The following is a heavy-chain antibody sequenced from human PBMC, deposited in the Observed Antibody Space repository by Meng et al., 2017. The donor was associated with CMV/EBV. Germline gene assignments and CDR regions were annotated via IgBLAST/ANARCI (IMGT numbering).Heavy chain of an antibody. Sequence: GESLKISCAASGFTFSSYAMHWVRQAPGKGLEWVAVISYDGSNKYYADSVKGRFTISRDNSKNTLYLQMNSQRAEDTAVYYCARDSRGVSLEVNYDFWSGGYGMDVWGQGTTVTVSS. D-gene: IGHD3-3*01. V-gene: IGHV3-30-3*01. CDR1: GFTFSSYA. CDR2: ISYDGSNK. CDR3: ARDSRGVSLEVNYDFWSGGYGMDV. J-gene: IGHJ6*02.